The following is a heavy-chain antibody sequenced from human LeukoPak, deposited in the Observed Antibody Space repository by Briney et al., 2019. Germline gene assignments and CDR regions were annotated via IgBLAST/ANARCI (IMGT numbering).Heavy chain of an antibody. D-gene: IGHD6-19*01. CDR1: GFTFSSYA. Sequence: GGSLRLSCAASGFTFSSYAMSWVRQAPGKGLEWVSTISGSGGSTFYADSVKGRFTISRDNSKNTLYLQMNSLRAEDTAVYYCAKHSGWSYYYGMDVWGQGTTVTVSS. V-gene: IGHV3-23*01. CDR3: AKHSGWSYYYGMDV. J-gene: IGHJ6*02. CDR2: ISGSGGST.